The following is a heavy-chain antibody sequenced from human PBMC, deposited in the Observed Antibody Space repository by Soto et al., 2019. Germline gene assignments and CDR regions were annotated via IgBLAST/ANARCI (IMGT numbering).Heavy chain of an antibody. Sequence: HPGASLRISCASSGFALSNSRRSWVRQAPGKGLEWVANIKQDGSDAYYVDSVKGRFTISRDNAKNSLYLQMNSLRAEDTAVYYCATDLGTTMARHWGQGT. J-gene: IGHJ4*02. CDR3: ATDLGTTMARH. CDR2: IKQDGSDA. V-gene: IGHV3-7*04. D-gene: IGHD1-1*01. CDR1: GFALSNSR.